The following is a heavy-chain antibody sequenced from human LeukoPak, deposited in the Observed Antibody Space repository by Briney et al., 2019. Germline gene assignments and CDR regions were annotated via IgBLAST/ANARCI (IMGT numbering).Heavy chain of an antibody. D-gene: IGHD6-13*01. J-gene: IGHJ4*02. Sequence: SETLSLTCTVSGGSISSYCWSWIRQPPGKGLEWIGYIYYSGSTNYNPSLKSRVTISVDTSKNQFSLKLSSVTAADTAVYYCARALIWQQLSYFDYWGQGTLVTVSS. CDR1: GGSISSYC. CDR2: IYYSGST. CDR3: ARALIWQQLSYFDY. V-gene: IGHV4-59*01.